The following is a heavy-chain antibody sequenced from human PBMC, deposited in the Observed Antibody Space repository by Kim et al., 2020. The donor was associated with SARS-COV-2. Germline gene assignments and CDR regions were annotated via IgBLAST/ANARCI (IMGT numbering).Heavy chain of an antibody. Sequence: GESLKISCKGSGYNFTTYWISWVRQMPGKGLEWMGRIDPSDSYTNYSPSFQGHVTISADKSFTTAYLQWSSLKASDTAMYYCATAAHPSIAAERVWGQGTLVTVSS. CDR2: IDPSDSYT. CDR3: ATAAHPSIAAERV. D-gene: IGHD6-13*01. V-gene: IGHV5-10-1*01. J-gene: IGHJ4*02. CDR1: GYNFTTYW.